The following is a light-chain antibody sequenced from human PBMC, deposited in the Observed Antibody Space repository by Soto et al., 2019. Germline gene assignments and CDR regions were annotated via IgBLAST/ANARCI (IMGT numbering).Light chain of an antibody. CDR3: QHYNSYSEA. Sequence: DIQMTRSPSSLSASGGGRVTITGRASQSIGRFLAWYQHQPGKAPKLLIYKASTLKSGVPSRFSGSGSGTEFTLTISRLQPDDFATYYCQHYNSYSEAFGQGTKVDIK. CDR1: QSIGRF. V-gene: IGKV1-5*03. J-gene: IGKJ1*01. CDR2: KAS.